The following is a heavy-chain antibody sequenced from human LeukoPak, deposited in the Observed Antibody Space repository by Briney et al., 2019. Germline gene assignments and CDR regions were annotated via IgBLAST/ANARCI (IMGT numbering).Heavy chain of an antibody. CDR2: INPNSGGT. D-gene: IGHD2/OR15-2a*01. Sequence: ASVTVSCKASGYTFTGYYMHWVRQAPGQGLEWMGWINPNSGGTNYAQKFQGRVTMTRDTSISTAYMELSRLRSDDTAVYYCARVPASARVRLYYFDYWGQGTLVTVSS. J-gene: IGHJ4*02. CDR1: GYTFTGYY. V-gene: IGHV1-2*02. CDR3: ARVPASARVRLYYFDY.